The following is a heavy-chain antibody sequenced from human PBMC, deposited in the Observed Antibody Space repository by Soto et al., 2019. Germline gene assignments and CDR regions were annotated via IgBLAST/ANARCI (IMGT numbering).Heavy chain of an antibody. CDR1: GYSFTSYW. V-gene: IGHV5-51*01. J-gene: IGHJ6*02. CDR3: GRRQAKCFGDDYGIDV. CDR2: IYPGDSDT. Sequence: GESLKISCKGSGYSFTSYWIGWVRRMPGKGLEWMGIIYPGDSDTRYSPSFQGQVSISADKSISTAYLQWSSLKASDTAMYYCGRRQAKCFGDDYGIDVWGQRTTVTVSS. D-gene: IGHD3-10*01.